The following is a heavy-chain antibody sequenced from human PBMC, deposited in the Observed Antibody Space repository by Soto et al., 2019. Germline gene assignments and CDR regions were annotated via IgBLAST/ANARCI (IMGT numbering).Heavy chain of an antibody. J-gene: IGHJ5*01. CDR3: AKARCTYSTRYVPDS. CDR2: ISGTMGSVRDP. V-gene: IGHV3-23*01. Sequence: GGSLRLSCVASGFTFSTYTMSWVRRAPGKGLEWVSVISGTMGSVRDPYYAESVQGRFTISRDDFKSTLYLQMNSLRAEDTAIYYCAKARCTYSTRYVPDSWGQGTLVTAPQ. CDR1: GFTFSTYT. D-gene: IGHD2-21*01.